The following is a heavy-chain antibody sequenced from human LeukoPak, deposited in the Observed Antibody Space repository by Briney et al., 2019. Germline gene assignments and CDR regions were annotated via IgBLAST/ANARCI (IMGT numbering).Heavy chain of an antibody. J-gene: IGHJ4*02. CDR1: RASLSSYY. Sequence: SETLSLTCTVSRASLSSYYWSWIRQPPGKGLEWIGYIYYSGSTNYNPSLKSRVTISVDTSKNQFSLKLSSVTAADTAVYYCARILTGRYFDYWGQGTLVTVSS. D-gene: IGHD3-9*01. CDR3: ARILTGRYFDY. CDR2: IYYSGST. V-gene: IGHV4-59*01.